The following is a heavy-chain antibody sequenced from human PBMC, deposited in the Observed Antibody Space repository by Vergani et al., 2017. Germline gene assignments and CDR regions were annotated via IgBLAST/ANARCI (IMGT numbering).Heavy chain of an antibody. CDR3: ASGLVVVAATPGDYYYYGMDV. CDR2: IIPILGSG. J-gene: IGHJ6*02. Sequence: QVQLVQSGAEVNKPPSSVQVSCQASVGTFSRSSIRCLRPPPPPPLWWVCRIIPILGSGNYAQKFQGRVTITADTSTSTAYMELGSLLSADTAVYYCASGLVVVAATPGDYYYYGMDVWGQGTTVTVSS. D-gene: IGHD2-15*01. CDR1: VGTFSRSS. V-gene: IGHV1-69*04.